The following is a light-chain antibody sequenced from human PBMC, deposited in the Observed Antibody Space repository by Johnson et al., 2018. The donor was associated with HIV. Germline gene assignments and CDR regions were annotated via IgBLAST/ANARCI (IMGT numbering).Light chain of an antibody. Sequence: QSVLTQPPSVSAAPGQKVTISCSGSSSNIGNNRVSWYQQLPGTAPKLLIYDNNKRPSGIPDRFSGSKSGTSATLGITGLQTGDEADYYCGTWDSSLSAGGYVFGTGTKVTVL. CDR1: SSNIGNNR. V-gene: IGLV1-51*01. J-gene: IGLJ1*01. CDR3: GTWDSSLSAGGYV. CDR2: DNN.